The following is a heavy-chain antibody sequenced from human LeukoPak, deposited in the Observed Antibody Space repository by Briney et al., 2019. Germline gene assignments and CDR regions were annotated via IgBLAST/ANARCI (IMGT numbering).Heavy chain of an antibody. V-gene: IGHV4-4*09. CDR3: ARHGSVRSPLGP. CDR2: IYATGST. Sequence: SETLSLTCTGSGGSISSYYWSWIRQPPGKGLEWIGYIYATGSTNYNPSLKSRVTISVDTSKNQFSLNLRSVTAADTAVYYCARHGSVRSPLGPWGQGTLVTVPS. CDR1: GGSISSYY. D-gene: IGHD3-10*01. J-gene: IGHJ5*02.